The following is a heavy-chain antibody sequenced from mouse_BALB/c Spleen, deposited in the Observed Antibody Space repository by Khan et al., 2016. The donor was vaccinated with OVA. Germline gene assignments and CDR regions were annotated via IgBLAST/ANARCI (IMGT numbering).Heavy chain of an antibody. CDR1: GYTFTDFT. Sequence: QVQLKQSGAELVRPGVSVKISCKGSGYTFTDFTMHWVKQSHAKSLEWIGVISTYYGDVTYNQKFKGKATMTVDKSSSTAYIELARLTSEDSAIYYWTRGGGNRFAYWGQGTLVTVSA. CDR2: ISTYYGDV. CDR3: TRGGGNRFAY. J-gene: IGHJ3*01. V-gene: IGHV1S137*01.